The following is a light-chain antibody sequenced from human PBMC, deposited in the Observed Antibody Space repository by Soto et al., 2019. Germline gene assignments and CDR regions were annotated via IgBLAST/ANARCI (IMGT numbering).Light chain of an antibody. V-gene: IGKV1-9*01. CDR3: QQLNSYGLT. CDR2: AAS. CDR1: QGISSY. Sequence: DIQLTQSPSFLSASVGDRVTITCRASQGISSYLAWYQQKPGKAPKLLIYAASTLQRGVPSRFSGSGSGTEFTLTISSLQPEEFATYYCQQLNSYGLTFGGGTKVEIK. J-gene: IGKJ4*01.